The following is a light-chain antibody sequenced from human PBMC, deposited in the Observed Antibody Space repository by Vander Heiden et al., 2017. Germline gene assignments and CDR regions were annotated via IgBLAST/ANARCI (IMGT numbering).Light chain of an antibody. J-gene: IGLJ3*02. CDR3: SSHAGSSAV. Sequence: SALTQPPSACGSPGHPVPLSCPGSSRDVGPYTYVSWYQQHPGKAPTLIIYDVTTRPSGVPDRFSGSKSGNTAFLTVSGLQAEDEADYYCSSHAGSSAVFGGGTTVTVL. CDR2: DVT. CDR1: SRDVGPYTY. V-gene: IGLV2-8*01.